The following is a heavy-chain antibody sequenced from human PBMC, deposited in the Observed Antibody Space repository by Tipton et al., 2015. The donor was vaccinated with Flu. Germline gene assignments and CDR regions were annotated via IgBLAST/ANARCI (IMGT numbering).Heavy chain of an antibody. J-gene: IGHJ4*02. CDR3: ARGSGAGTFMIFDF. Sequence: TLSLTCTVSGGPLSSYYWSWNRQPAGKGLEWIGRIYTSGGTKFNPPLRGRLTMSVDASKKEFSLKLSSVTAADTAVYYCARGSGAGTFMIFDFWGQGTLVTVSS. CDR1: GGPLSSYY. CDR2: IYTSGGT. V-gene: IGHV4-4*07. D-gene: IGHD3-10*01.